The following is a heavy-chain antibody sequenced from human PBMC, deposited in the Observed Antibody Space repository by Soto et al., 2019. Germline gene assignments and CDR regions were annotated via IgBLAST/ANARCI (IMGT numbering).Heavy chain of an antibody. CDR3: ARDNCVLMVYADYYYGMDD. Sequence: GGSLRLSCAASGFTFSSYDMHWIRQAPGKGLEWVAVISYGGSNKYYADSAKGRFAISRDNTKNTLYLQTNSLRAEGTAVDYCARDNCVLMVYADYYYGMDDWGQGTTVTVSS. V-gene: IGHV3-30*05. D-gene: IGHD2-8*01. J-gene: IGHJ6*02. CDR1: GFTFSSYD. CDR2: ISYGGSNK.